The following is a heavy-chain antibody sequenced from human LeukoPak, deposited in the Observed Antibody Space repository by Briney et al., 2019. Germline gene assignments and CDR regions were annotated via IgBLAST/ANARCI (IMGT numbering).Heavy chain of an antibody. CDR1: GFTFSSYY. CDR3: ARFLGADTAMVTLDS. D-gene: IGHD5-18*01. V-gene: IGHV3-21*01. Sequence: PGGSLRLSCAASGFTFSSYYMNWVRQAPGKGLEWVSSISSSSIYIYYADSVKGRFTISRDNAKNSLYLQMNSLRAEDTAVYYCARFLGADTAMVTLDSWGQGTLVTVSS. J-gene: IGHJ4*02. CDR2: ISSSSIYI.